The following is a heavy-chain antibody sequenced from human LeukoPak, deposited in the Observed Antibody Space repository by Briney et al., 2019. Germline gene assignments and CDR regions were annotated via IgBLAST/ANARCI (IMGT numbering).Heavy chain of an antibody. Sequence: SETLSLTCAVSGGSISSGGYFWSWIRQPPGKGLEWIGYIYHSGSTYYNPSLKSRVTISVGRSKNQFSLKLSSVTAADTAVYYCARSWGYYDFWSAHTPGAFDIWGQGTMVTVSS. D-gene: IGHD3-3*01. V-gene: IGHV4-30-2*01. CDR1: GGSISSGGYF. J-gene: IGHJ3*02. CDR3: ARSWGYYDFWSAHTPGAFDI. CDR2: IYHSGST.